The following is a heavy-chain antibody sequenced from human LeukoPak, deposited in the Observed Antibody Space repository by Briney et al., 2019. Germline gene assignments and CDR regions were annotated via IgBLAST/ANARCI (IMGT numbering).Heavy chain of an antibody. CDR1: GFTFDDYT. Sequence: GGSLRLSCTASGFTFDDYTMHWVRQAPGKGLEWVSLISWDGGSTYYADSVKGRFTISRDNSKNSLYLQMNSLRTEDTALYYCAKDLYGSGSYVNWGQGTLVTVSS. V-gene: IGHV3-43*01. CDR3: AKDLYGSGSYVN. D-gene: IGHD3-10*01. J-gene: IGHJ4*02. CDR2: ISWDGGST.